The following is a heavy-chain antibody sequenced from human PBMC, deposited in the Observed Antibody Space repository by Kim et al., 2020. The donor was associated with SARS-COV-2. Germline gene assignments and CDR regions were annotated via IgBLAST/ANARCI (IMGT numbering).Heavy chain of an antibody. V-gene: IGHV5-10-1*01. D-gene: IGHD3-9*01. CDR3: ARRDKYYDILTGEYGMDV. Sequence: GESLEISCKGSGYSFTSYWISWVRQMPGKGLEWMGRIDPSDSYTNYSPSFQGHVTISADKSISTAYLQWSSLKASDTAMYYCARRDKYYDILTGEYGMDVWGQGTTVTVSS. CDR2: IDPSDSYT. J-gene: IGHJ6*02. CDR1: GYSFTSYW.